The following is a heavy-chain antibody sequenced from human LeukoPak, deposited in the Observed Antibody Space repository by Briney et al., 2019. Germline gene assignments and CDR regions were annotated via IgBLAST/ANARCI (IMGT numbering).Heavy chain of an antibody. D-gene: IGHD1-1*01. J-gene: IGHJ4*02. Sequence: ASVKLSCKASGYTLTSYGISWVRQAPGHGLEWMGWISAYNGNTNYAQKLQSRVTMTTDTSTSIAHMELRSLRPDGTAVYYCARVRRQPKNFDYWGQGTLVTVSS. CDR1: GYTLTSYG. V-gene: IGHV1-18*04. CDR3: ARVRRQPKNFDY. CDR2: ISAYNGNT.